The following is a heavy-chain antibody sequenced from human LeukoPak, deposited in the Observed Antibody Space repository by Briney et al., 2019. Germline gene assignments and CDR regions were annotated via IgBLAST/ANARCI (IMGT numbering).Heavy chain of an antibody. D-gene: IGHD3-22*01. CDR2: INPSSGAT. Sequence: GASVKVSCKTSGYTXTGYYMYWVRQAPEQGLEWMGWINPSSGATNYAQKFQGRVSMTRDTSISTVYMELNRLRSDDTAVYYCASGYDSSGYYYRYWGQGTLVTVSS. CDR1: GYTXTGYY. CDR3: ASGYDSSGYYYRY. V-gene: IGHV1-2*02. J-gene: IGHJ4*02.